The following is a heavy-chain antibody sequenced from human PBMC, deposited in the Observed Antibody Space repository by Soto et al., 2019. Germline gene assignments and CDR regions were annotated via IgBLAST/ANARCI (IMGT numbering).Heavy chain of an antibody. V-gene: IGHV1-69*01. CDR3: AGVSYHYDSSGYSPNYYGMDV. CDR2: IIPIFGTA. D-gene: IGHD3-22*01. Sequence: QVQLVQSGAEVKKPGSSVKVSCKASGGTFSSYAISWVRQAPGQGLEWMGGIIPIFGTANYAQKFQGRVTITADESTSTAYMELSSLSSEDTAVYYCAGVSYHYDSSGYSPNYYGMDVWGQGTTVTVSS. J-gene: IGHJ6*02. CDR1: GGTFSSYA.